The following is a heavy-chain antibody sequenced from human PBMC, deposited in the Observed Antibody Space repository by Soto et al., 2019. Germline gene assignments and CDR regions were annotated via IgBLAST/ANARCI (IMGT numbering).Heavy chain of an antibody. D-gene: IGHD1-26*01. Sequence: QVQLQESGPGLVKPSETLSLTCTVSGGSVSSGSYYWSWIRQPPGKGLEWIGYIYYSGSTNYNPPGQSRVTIAGDTSKNQFYMKLSSGTAADTAVYYCAREPIVGATRGYFDYWGQGTLVTVSS. V-gene: IGHV4-61*01. CDR2: IYYSGST. CDR1: GGSVSSGSYY. J-gene: IGHJ4*02. CDR3: AREPIVGATRGYFDY.